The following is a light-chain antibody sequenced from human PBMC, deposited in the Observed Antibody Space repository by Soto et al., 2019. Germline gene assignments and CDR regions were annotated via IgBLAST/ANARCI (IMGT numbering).Light chain of an antibody. V-gene: IGLV2-14*01. CDR2: EVS. CDR1: SSDVGGYNY. CDR3: SAYTSSSTLGV. J-gene: IGLJ2*01. Sequence: QSALTQPASESGSPGQSITISCTGTSSDVGGYNYVSWYQQHPGKAPKLMIYEVSNRPSGVSNRFSGSKYGNTASLTIAGLQSDDEADYYCSAYTSSSTLGVFGGGTKLTV.